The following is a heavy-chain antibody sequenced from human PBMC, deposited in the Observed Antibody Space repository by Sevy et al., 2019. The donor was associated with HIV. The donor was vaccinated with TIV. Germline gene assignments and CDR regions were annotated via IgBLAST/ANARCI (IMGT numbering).Heavy chain of an antibody. D-gene: IGHD3-22*01. CDR1: GFTFSLYV. V-gene: IGHV3-23*01. Sequence: GGSLRLSCAASGFTFSLYVMTWVRQAPGKGLEWVSTITFSGGNTYYADSVKGRFTISRDNSKNTLYLQMNSLRAEDTAIYFCAKDHDNNWFDPWGQGTLVTVSS. J-gene: IGHJ5*02. CDR2: ITFSGGNT. CDR3: AKDHDNNWFDP.